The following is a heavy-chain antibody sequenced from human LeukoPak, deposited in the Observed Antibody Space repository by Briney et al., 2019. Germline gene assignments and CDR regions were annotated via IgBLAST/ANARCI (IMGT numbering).Heavy chain of an antibody. J-gene: IGHJ4*02. CDR1: GGSISGGSYY. D-gene: IGHD5-12*01. V-gene: IGHV4-61*09. CDR2: IYTSGSA. Sequence: PSQTLSLTCTVSGGSISGGSYYWSWIRQPAGKGLEWIGHIYTSGSANYNPSLKSRLTMSVDTSKNQFSLKLSSVTAADTAVYYCARVAYSGYDFRGTFDYWGQGTLVTVSS. CDR3: ARVAYSGYDFRGTFDY.